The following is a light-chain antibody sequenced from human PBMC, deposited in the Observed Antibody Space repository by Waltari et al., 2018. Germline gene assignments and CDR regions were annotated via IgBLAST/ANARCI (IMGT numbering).Light chain of an antibody. CDR3: CSSAGSSAV. CDR1: SSDVGGYNL. J-gene: IGLJ2*01. Sequence: QSALTQPASASGSPGQSITISCTGTSSDVGGYNLVSWYQQHPGKPPKLMIYEGSKRPAVVYRRFSCSTSGNTSSLTIALLEAEDAADYCSCSSAGSSAVFGGGTKLTVL. V-gene: IGLV2-23*01. CDR2: EGS.